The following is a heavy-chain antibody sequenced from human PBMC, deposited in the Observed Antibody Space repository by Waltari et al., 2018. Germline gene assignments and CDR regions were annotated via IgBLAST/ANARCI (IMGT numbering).Heavy chain of an antibody. Sequence: QVQLQESGPDRVKPSETLSLTCNVSGASIPTYYCSWMRQSPGKRLEWIGYVYYTGAAKYNPSFGSRVTMSVDTSKSQFSLKLTSVTAADTAVYYCARDPAGDYGYWGQGTLVTVSA. CDR2: VYYTGAA. D-gene: IGHD4-17*01. CDR3: ARDPAGDYGY. V-gene: IGHV4-59*01. J-gene: IGHJ4*02. CDR1: GASIPTYY.